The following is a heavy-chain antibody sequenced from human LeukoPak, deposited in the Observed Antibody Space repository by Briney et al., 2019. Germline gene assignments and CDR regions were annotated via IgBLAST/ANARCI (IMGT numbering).Heavy chain of an antibody. CDR3: ARDPGEAGSNNNWFDP. J-gene: IGHJ5*02. V-gene: IGHV1-18*01. CDR2: ISAYNGNT. CDR1: GYTSPSFG. Sequence: GASVKVSCKASGYTSPSFGISWVRQAPGQGLEWMGWISAYNGNTNYVQKLQGRVTMTTDTSTSTAYMELRSLRSEDTAVYYCARDPGEAGSNNNWFDPWGQGTLVTVSS. D-gene: IGHD2-21*01.